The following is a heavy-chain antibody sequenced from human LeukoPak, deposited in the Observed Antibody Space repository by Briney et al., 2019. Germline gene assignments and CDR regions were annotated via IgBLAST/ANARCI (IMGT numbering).Heavy chain of an antibody. D-gene: IGHD6-6*01. Sequence: SVKVSCKASGGTFSSYAISWVRQAPGQGLEWMGGIIPIFGTANYAQKFQGRVTITTDESSSTAYMELSSLISEDTAVYYGAREYSYSSHTFSRYYYMDVWGKGTTVTVAS. CDR2: IIPIFGTA. CDR3: AREYSYSSHTFSRYYYMDV. J-gene: IGHJ6*03. V-gene: IGHV1-69*05. CDR1: GGTFSSYA.